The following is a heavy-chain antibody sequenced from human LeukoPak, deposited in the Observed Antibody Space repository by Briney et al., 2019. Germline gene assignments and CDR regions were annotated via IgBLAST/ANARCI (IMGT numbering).Heavy chain of an antibody. CDR2: IYSDNT. Sequence: PGGSLRLSCTVSGFTVSSNSMSWVRQAPGKGLEWVSFIYSDNTHYSDSVKGRFTISRDNSHNTLFLHLNSLRGEDTAVYYCTRNSGWYGLSWGQGTLVTVSS. V-gene: IGHV3-53*01. CDR3: TRNSGWYGLS. J-gene: IGHJ1*01. D-gene: IGHD6-19*01. CDR1: GFTVSSNS.